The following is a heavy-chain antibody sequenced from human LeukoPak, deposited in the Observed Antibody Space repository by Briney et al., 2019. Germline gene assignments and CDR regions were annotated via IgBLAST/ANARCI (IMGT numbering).Heavy chain of an antibody. J-gene: IGHJ4*02. CDR3: TTVLDYSNLPDY. D-gene: IGHD4-4*01. CDR1: GFTFSNAW. CDR2: IKSKTDGGTT. Sequence: PGGSLTLSCAASGFTFSNAWMSWVRQAPGEGLEWVGRIKSKTDGGTTDYAAPVKGRFTISRDDSKNTLYLQMNSLKTEDTAVYYCTTVLDYSNLPDYWGQGTLVTVSS. V-gene: IGHV3-15*01.